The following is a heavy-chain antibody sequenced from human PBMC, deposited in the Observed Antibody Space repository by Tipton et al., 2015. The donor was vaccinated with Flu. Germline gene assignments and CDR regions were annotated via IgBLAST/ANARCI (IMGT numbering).Heavy chain of an antibody. D-gene: IGHD1-26*01. V-gene: IGHV4-34*01. CDR2: INQSGRP. Sequence: LRLSCAVYGGSFSGYYWSWIRQYPGKGLEWIGEINQSGRPNYNPSLKNRVTISVDTSKNQFSLSLTSVTAADTAMYYCARGSWEVRFDPWGQGTLVTVSS. CDR1: GGSFSGYY. J-gene: IGHJ5*02. CDR3: ARGSWEVRFDP.